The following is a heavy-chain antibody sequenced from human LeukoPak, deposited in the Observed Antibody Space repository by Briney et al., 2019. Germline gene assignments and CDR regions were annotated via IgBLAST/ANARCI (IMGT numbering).Heavy chain of an antibody. D-gene: IGHD3-22*01. V-gene: IGHV1-18*01. Sequence: ASVKVSCKASGYTFTSYGISWVRQAPGQGLEWMGWISAYNGNTNYAQKLQGRVTMTTDTSISTAYMELSRLRSDDTAVYYCARGGIVVSLGWFDPWGQGTLVTVSS. CDR1: GYTFTSYG. CDR3: ARGGIVVSLGWFDP. CDR2: ISAYNGNT. J-gene: IGHJ5*02.